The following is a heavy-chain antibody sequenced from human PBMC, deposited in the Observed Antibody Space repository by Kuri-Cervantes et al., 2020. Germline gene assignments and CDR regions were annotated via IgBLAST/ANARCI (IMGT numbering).Heavy chain of an antibody. V-gene: IGHV4-34*01. CDR3: ARLGFGVYDCGDLRSTGHYYYYGMDV. CDR2: INHSGST. Sequence: GSLRLSCAVYGGSFSGYYWSWIRQPPGKGLEWIGEINHSGSTNYNPSLKSRVTISVDTSKNQFSLKLSSVTAADTAVYYCARLGFGVYDCGDLRSTGHYYYYGMDVWGQGTTVTVSS. J-gene: IGHJ6*02. CDR1: GGSFSGYY. D-gene: IGHD4-17*01.